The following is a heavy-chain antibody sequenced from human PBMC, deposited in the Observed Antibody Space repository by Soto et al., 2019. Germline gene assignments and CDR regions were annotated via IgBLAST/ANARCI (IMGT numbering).Heavy chain of an antibody. CDR3: AKVSHGYYLFISAFDI. Sequence: GGSLRLSCAASGFTFSSYAMSWVRQAPGKGLEWVSAISGSGGSTYYADSVKGRFTISRDNSKNTLYLQMNSLRAEDTAVYYCAKVSHGYYLFISAFDIWGQGTMVTVSS. D-gene: IGHD4-17*01. CDR1: GFTFSSYA. CDR2: ISGSGGST. V-gene: IGHV3-23*01. J-gene: IGHJ3*02.